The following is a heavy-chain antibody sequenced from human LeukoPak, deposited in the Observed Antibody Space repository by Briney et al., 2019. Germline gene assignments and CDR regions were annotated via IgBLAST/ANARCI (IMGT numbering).Heavy chain of an antibody. V-gene: IGHV3-48*03. D-gene: IGHD6-6*01. Sequence: GGSLRLSCAASGFTFSSYEMNWVRQAPGKGLEWVSYISSSGSTIYYADSVKGRFTISRDNAKSSLYLQMNSLRAEDTAVYYCARVSSSSWFDPWGQGTLVTVSS. CDR2: ISSSGSTI. J-gene: IGHJ5*02. CDR3: ARVSSSSWFDP. CDR1: GFTFSSYE.